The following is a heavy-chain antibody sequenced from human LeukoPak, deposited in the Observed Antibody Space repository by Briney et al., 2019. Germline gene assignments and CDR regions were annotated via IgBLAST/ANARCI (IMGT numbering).Heavy chain of an antibody. CDR1: GGSFSGYY. D-gene: IGHD3-10*01. CDR2: FNHSWGA. CDR3: AASLWFGIYPDY. Sequence: SETLSLTCAVYGGSFSGYYWTWFRQPPGKGLEWIGEFNHSWGAKYNPSLKSRATISVDTSKNHLSLSLNSVTAADTAVYYCAASLWFGIYPDYWGQGSLVTVSS. J-gene: IGHJ4*02. V-gene: IGHV4-34*01.